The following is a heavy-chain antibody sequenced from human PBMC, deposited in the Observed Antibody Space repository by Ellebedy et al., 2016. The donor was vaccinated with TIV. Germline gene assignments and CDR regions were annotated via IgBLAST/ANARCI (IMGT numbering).Heavy chain of an antibody. CDR2: ISAYNGNT. Sequence: ASVKVSXXASGHTFTSYGISWVRQAPGQGLEWMGWISAYNGNTNYAQKLQGRVTMTTDTSTSTAYMELRSLRSDDTAVYYCARDHGSGWYNYYYYGMDVWGQGTTVTVSS. CDR3: ARDHGSGWYNYYYYGMDV. D-gene: IGHD6-19*01. CDR1: GHTFTSYG. V-gene: IGHV1-18*01. J-gene: IGHJ6*02.